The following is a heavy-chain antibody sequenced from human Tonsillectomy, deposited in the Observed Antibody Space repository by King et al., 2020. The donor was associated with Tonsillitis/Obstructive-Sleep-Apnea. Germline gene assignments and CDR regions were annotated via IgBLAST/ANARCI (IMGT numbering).Heavy chain of an antibody. CDR2: IDWDDEK. J-gene: IGHJ4*02. D-gene: IGHD3-22*01. Sequence: TLKESGPALVKPTQTLTLTCNFSGFSLSTSGICVSWIRQPPGKALEWLARIDWDDEKYYSTSLQTRLTISKDTSKKQVLLTMTNLDPVDTATYYFALMSAGGGYSPYFDYWGLGSLVTVSS. V-gene: IGHV2-70*11. CDR1: GFSLSTSGIC. CDR3: ALMSAGGGYSPYFDY.